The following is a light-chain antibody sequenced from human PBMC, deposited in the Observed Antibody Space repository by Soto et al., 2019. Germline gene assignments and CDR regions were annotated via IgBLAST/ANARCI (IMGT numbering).Light chain of an antibody. CDR2: EVS. Sequence: QSALTQPPSASGSTGQSVTISCTGTSSDVGAYNYLSWYQQHPGKAPKLMIYEVSKRPSGVPDRFSGSKSGNTASLTVSGLQAEDAADYYCSSYAGSNNYVFGTGTKLTVL. J-gene: IGLJ1*01. V-gene: IGLV2-8*01. CDR3: SSYAGSNNYV. CDR1: SSDVGAYNY.